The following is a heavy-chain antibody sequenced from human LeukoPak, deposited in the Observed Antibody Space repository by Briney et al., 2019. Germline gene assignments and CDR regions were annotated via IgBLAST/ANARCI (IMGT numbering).Heavy chain of an antibody. CDR3: ARDNRDLVGGVIVYYFDY. D-gene: IGHD3-16*02. Sequence: PSETLSLTCTVSGGSISSYYWSWIRQPAGKGLEWIVRIYTSGSTNYNPSLKSRVTMSVDTSKNQFSLKLSSVTAADTAVYYCARDNRDLVGGVIVYYFDYWGQGTLVTVSS. J-gene: IGHJ4*02. CDR1: GGSISSYY. CDR2: IYTSGST. V-gene: IGHV4-4*07.